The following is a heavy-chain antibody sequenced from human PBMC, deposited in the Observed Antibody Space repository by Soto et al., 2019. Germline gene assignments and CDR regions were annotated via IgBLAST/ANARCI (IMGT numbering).Heavy chain of an antibody. CDR1: VFTFISYW. D-gene: IGHD6-19*01. CDR3: ARARIAVAGYDY. V-gene: IGHV3-74*01. CDR2: INSDGSST. J-gene: IGHJ4*02. Sequence: PGGSLRLSCAASVFTFISYWMHWARQAPGKGLVWVSRINSDGSSTSYADSVKGRFTISRDNAKNTLYLQMNSLRAEDTAVYYCARARIAVAGYDYWGQGTLVTVSS.